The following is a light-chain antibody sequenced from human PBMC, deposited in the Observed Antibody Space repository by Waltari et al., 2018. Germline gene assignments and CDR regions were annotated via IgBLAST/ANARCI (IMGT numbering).Light chain of an antibody. V-gene: IGKV1-5*03. Sequence: DIQMTQSPSSLSASVGDTVTITCRASQSINSWLDWYQQKPGKAPKLLIYKASRLQRGVPSRFSGSGSGTDFTLTISSLQPEDFATYHCLQYGRSPYNFGQGTKVEI. CDR2: KAS. CDR3: LQYGRSPYN. J-gene: IGKJ2*01. CDR1: QSINSW.